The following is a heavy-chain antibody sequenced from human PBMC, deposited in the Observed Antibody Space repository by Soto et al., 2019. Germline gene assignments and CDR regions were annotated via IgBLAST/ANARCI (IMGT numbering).Heavy chain of an antibody. V-gene: IGHV1-2*02. CDR2: INPNSGGT. Sequence: ASVKVSCKASGYTFTGYYMHWVRQAPGQGLEWMGWINPNSGGTNYAQKLQGRVTMTRDTSISTAYMELSRLRSDDTAVYYCARVRTIFGVAHIYYYGMDVWGQGTTVTVSS. D-gene: IGHD3-3*01. CDR3: ARVRTIFGVAHIYYYGMDV. CDR1: GYTFTGYY. J-gene: IGHJ6*02.